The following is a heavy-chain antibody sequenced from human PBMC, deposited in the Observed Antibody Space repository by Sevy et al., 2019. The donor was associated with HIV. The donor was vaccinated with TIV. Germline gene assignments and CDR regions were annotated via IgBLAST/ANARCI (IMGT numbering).Heavy chain of an antibody. CDR3: AKDMAYDVSHAFDI. V-gene: IGHV3-23*01. D-gene: IGHD3-3*01. Sequence: GGSLRLSCAASGFNFHSYAMTWVRQAPGKGLEWVSAISGSGDTTYFADSVRGRFTVSRDNLKNTVFLQLNSLRAEDTALYYCAKDMAYDVSHAFDIWGQGTMVTVSS. J-gene: IGHJ3*02. CDR2: ISGSGDTT. CDR1: GFNFHSYA.